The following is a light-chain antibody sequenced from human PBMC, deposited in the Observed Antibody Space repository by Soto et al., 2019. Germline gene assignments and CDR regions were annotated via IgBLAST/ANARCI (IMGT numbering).Light chain of an antibody. CDR2: DAS. V-gene: IGKV1-5*01. Sequence: DIQMTQSPSTLSASVGDRVTITCRASQTISNYLAWYQQKPGKAPKVLIYDASNLESGLPSRFRGSGSGTEFTLTISSLQADDFATYYCQHYDDYPWTFGQGTKVDIK. J-gene: IGKJ1*01. CDR1: QTISNY. CDR3: QHYDDYPWT.